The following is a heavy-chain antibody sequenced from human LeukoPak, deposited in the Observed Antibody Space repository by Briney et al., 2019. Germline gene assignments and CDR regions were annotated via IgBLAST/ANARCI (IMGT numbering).Heavy chain of an antibody. Sequence: SETLSPTCTVSGGSISSGDYYWSWIRQPPGKGLEWIGYIYYSGSTYYNPSLKSRVTISVDTSKNQFSLKLSSVTAADTAVYYCARVYDFWSGYLVDPWGQGTLVTVSS. D-gene: IGHD3-3*01. CDR1: GGSISSGDYY. CDR3: ARVYDFWSGYLVDP. CDR2: IYYSGST. V-gene: IGHV4-30-4*08. J-gene: IGHJ5*02.